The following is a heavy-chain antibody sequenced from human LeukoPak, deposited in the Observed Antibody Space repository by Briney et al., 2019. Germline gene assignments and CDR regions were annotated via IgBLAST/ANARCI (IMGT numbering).Heavy chain of an antibody. Sequence: GGSLRLSCAAAGFTCSDYYMSWIRPAPGKGLEWGSYISSSGSTIYYADSVKGRFTISRNNAKNSLYLQMNSLTADDTAVYYCARDGAYEQDYFDYWAQGPLVPVPS. CDR2: ISSSGSTI. V-gene: IGHV3-11*01. CDR3: ARDGAYEQDYFDY. J-gene: IGHJ4*02. D-gene: IGHD3-22*01. CDR1: GFTCSDYY.